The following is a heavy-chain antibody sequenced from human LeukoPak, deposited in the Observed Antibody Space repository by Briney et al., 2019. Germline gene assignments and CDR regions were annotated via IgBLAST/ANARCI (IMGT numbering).Heavy chain of an antibody. Sequence: GGSLRLSCAASGLTVSSNYMSWVRQAPGKGLEWVSVIYSGGTTYYADSVKGRFTISRDNSKNTMYLQMNSLRAEDTAVYYCARDYYDSSGYYYGYFQHWGQGTLVTVSS. D-gene: IGHD3-22*01. CDR3: ARDYYDSSGYYYGYFQH. J-gene: IGHJ1*01. CDR2: IYSGGTT. V-gene: IGHV3-53*01. CDR1: GLTVSSNY.